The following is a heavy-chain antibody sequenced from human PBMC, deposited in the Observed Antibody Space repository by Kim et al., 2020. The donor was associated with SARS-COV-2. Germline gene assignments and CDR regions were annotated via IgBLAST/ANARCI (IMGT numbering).Heavy chain of an antibody. CDR2: ISSSSSYI. V-gene: IGHV3-21*01. J-gene: IGHJ4*02. CDR3: ARDSIAAAGTPDY. D-gene: IGHD6-13*01. Sequence: GGSLRLSCAASGFTFSSYSMNWVRQAPGKGLEWVSSISSSSSYIYYADSVKGRFTISRDNAKNSLYLQMNSLRAEDTAVYYCARDSIAAAGTPDYWGQGTLVTVSS. CDR1: GFTFSSYS.